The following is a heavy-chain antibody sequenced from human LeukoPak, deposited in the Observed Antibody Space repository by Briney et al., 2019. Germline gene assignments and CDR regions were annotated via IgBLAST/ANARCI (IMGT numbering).Heavy chain of an antibody. CDR3: ASQSGYTYGFDSYFDY. J-gene: IGHJ4*02. D-gene: IGHD5-18*01. CDR1: GGSISSYY. V-gene: IGHV4-59*01. CDR2: IYYSGST. Sequence: SETLSLTCTVSGGSISSYYWSWIRQPPGKGLEWIGYIYYSGSTNYNPSLKSRVTISVDTSKNQFSLKLSSVTAADTAVYHCASQSGYTYGFDSYFDYWGQGTLITVSS.